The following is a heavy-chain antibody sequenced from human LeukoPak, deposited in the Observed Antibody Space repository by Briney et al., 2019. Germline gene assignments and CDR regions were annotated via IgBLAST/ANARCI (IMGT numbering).Heavy chain of an antibody. CDR1: GGSISSGSYY. D-gene: IGHD2-2*01. Sequence: SETLSPTCTVSGGSISSGSYYWSWIRQPAGKGLEWIGRIYTSGSTNYNPSLKSRVTISVDTSKNQFSLKLSSVTAADTAVYYCARDSLGYRSSTSCYPPWFDPWGQGTLVTVSS. CDR2: IYTSGST. CDR3: ARDSLGYRSSTSCYPPWFDP. J-gene: IGHJ5*02. V-gene: IGHV4-61*02.